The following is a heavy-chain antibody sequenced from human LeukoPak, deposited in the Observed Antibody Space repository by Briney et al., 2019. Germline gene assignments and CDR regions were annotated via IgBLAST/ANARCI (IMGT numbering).Heavy chain of an antibody. CDR2: IYPGDSET. J-gene: IGHJ5*02. V-gene: IGHV5-51*01. CDR1: GYSFTSYR. Sequence: GESLKISCKASGYSFTSYRIAWVRQMSGKGLEWMGIIYPGDSETRYSPSFQGQITISADESISTAYLQWSSLKASDTAMYYCARVPVGYCSGGSCYDWFDPWGQGTLVSVSS. D-gene: IGHD2-15*01. CDR3: ARVPVGYCSGGSCYDWFDP.